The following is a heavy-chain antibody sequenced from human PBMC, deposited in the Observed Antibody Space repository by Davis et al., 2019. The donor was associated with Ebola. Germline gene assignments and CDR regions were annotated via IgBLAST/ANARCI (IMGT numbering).Heavy chain of an antibody. V-gene: IGHV1-8*01. D-gene: IGHD4-17*01. CDR1: GYTFTSYD. Sequence: ASVKVSCKASGYTFTSYDIHWVRQATGQGLEWMGWMNPNSDNRGYAQKFQGRVTMTGSTSISTAYMELSSLKSEDTAVYYCATTAVTTDYNFGMDVWGQGTAVIVSS. CDR2: MNPNSDNR. CDR3: ATTAVTTDYNFGMDV. J-gene: IGHJ6*02.